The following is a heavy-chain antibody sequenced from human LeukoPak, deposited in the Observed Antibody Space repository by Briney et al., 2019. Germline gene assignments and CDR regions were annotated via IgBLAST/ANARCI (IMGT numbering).Heavy chain of an antibody. Sequence: GGSLRLSCAASGFTYSSHAMSWVRQTPGKGLQWVSSISASGGTSKYADSVKGRFTISRENAKNSLYLQMNSLRAEDTAVYYCARGGPSDAYHFDYWGQGTLVTVSS. D-gene: IGHD3/OR15-3a*01. V-gene: IGHV3-23*01. CDR1: GFTYSSHA. CDR3: ARGGPSDAYHFDY. J-gene: IGHJ4*02. CDR2: ISASGGTS.